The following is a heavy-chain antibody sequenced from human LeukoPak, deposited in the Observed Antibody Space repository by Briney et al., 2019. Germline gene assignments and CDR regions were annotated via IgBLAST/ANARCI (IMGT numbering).Heavy chain of an antibody. V-gene: IGHV3-7*01. J-gene: IGHJ4*02. CDR3: TRDLGGGYFDD. Sequence: PGGSLRLSCAASRSTFSRDCMSWVRQAPGGGLEFVANIRQDGGTGNYVDSVKGRFTISRDNAKDSLYLQMNSLRADDTAVYYCTRDLGGGYFDDWGQGILVTVSS. CDR1: RSTFSRDC. CDR2: IRQDGGTG. D-gene: IGHD3-16*01.